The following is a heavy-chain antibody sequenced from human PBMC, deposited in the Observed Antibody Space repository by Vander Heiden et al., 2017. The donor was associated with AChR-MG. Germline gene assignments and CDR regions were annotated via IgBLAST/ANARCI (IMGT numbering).Heavy chain of an antibody. CDR2: ISWDGGST. CDR1: GFPFDDYA. Sequence: EVQLVESGGVVVQPGGSLRLSCPASGFPFDDYAMHWVRKAPGKGLEWVSLISWDGGSTYYADSVKGRFTISRDNSKNSLYLQMNSLRAEDTALYYCAKGGRRGGQLPKYYYYYYMDVWGKGTTVTVSS. V-gene: IGHV3-43D*04. J-gene: IGHJ6*03. CDR3: AKGGRRGGQLPKYYYYYYMDV. D-gene: IGHD2-2*01.